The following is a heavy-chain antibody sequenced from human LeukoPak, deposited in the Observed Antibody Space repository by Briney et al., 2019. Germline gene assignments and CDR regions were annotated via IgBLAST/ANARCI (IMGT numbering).Heavy chain of an antibody. CDR1: GFTFSSYS. CDR2: IISSSSYI. CDR3: ARDPYSGSYAWNPTPYYFDY. V-gene: IGHV3-21*01. D-gene: IGHD1-26*01. J-gene: IGHJ4*02. Sequence: GGSLRLSCAASGFTFSSYSMNWVRQAPGKGLEWVSSIISSSSYIYYADSVKGRFTISRDNAKNSLYLQMNSLRAEDTAVYYCARDPYSGSYAWNPTPYYFDYWGQGTLVTVSS.